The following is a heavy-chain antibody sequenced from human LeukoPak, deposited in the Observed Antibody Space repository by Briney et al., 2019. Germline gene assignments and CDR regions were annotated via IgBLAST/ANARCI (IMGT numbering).Heavy chain of an antibody. V-gene: IGHV1-2*02. CDR3: ARDHSSSGQLFDY. CDR1: GYTFIGYY. J-gene: IGHJ4*02. CDR2: INPNSGGT. D-gene: IGHD6-13*01. Sequence: ASVKVSCKASGYTFIGYYMHWVRQAPGQGLEWMGWINPNSGGTNYAQKFQGRVTMTRDTSISAAYMELSRLRSDDTAVYYCARDHSSSGQLFDYWGQGTLVTVSS.